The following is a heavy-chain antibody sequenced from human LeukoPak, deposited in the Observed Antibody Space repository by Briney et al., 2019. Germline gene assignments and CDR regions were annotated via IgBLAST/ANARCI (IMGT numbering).Heavy chain of an antibody. CDR2: ISWNSGSI. D-gene: IGHD6-13*01. V-gene: IGHV3-9*01. J-gene: IGHJ6*02. CDR1: GFTFDDYA. Sequence: GGSLRLSCAASGFTFDDYAMHWVRQAPGKGLEWVSGISWNSGSIGYADSVKGRYTISRDNSKNTLYLQMNSLRAEDTAVYYCARENGIAAAGPYYYGMDVWGQGTTVTVSS. CDR3: ARENGIAAAGPYYYGMDV.